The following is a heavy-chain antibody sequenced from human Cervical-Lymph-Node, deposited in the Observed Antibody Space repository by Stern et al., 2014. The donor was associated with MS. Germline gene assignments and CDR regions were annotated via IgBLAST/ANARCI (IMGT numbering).Heavy chain of an antibody. CDR1: GFTFSDYY. J-gene: IGHJ4*02. CDR3: ARAGGSKDDF. D-gene: IGHD3-10*01. V-gene: IGHV3-11*01. CDR2: ISGRDGTI. Sequence: MQLVESGGGLVKPGGSLRLSWEASGFTFSDYYMNWIRQAPGKGLEWVSYISGRDGTIFYADSVKGRFTISRDNAKKSLYLQMNSLRAEDTAVYYCARAGGSKDDFWGQGTLVTVSS.